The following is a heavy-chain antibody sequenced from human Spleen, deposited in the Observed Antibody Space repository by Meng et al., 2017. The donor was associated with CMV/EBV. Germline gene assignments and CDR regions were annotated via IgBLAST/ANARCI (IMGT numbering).Heavy chain of an antibody. Sequence: SETLSLTCTVSGGSISSHYWGWIRHPPGKGLEWIGSFSYSGGTSYTYYNPSLKSRVSLSLDTSKNQFSLKVTSLTAADTAMYYCATDHTISAAGWWGQGTLVTVSS. CDR3: ATDHTISAAGW. V-gene: IGHV4-39*07. J-gene: IGHJ4*02. CDR1: GGSISSHY. CDR2: FSYSGGT. D-gene: IGHD6-13*01.